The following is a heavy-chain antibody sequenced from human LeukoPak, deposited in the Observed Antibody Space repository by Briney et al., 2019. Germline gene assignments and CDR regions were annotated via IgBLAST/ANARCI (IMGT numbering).Heavy chain of an antibody. J-gene: IGHJ4*02. V-gene: IGHV4-59*08. CDR2: IYSSGGT. Sequence: SETLSLTCTASGGSISSYYWSWIRQPPGKGLEWIGYIYSSGGTNYNPSLKSRVTISVDTSKNQFSLKLSSVTAADTAVYYCARTGCSGGSCYSDYWGQGTLVTVSS. CDR1: GGSISSYY. D-gene: IGHD2-15*01. CDR3: ARTGCSGGSCYSDY.